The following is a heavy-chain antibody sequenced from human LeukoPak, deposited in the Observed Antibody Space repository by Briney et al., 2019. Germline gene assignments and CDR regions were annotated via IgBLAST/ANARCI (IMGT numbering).Heavy chain of an antibody. CDR2: ISSSGTTI. CDR3: AKDGGTHFDH. CDR1: GFTFDGYA. Sequence: GGSLRLSCAASGFTFDGYAMHWVRQAPGKGLEWVSYISSSGTTISYAQSVKGRFTITRDNAQNSLTLHMNTLRADDTAVYYCAKDGGTHFDHWGQGTLVTVSS. V-gene: IGHV3-48*03. D-gene: IGHD1-26*01. J-gene: IGHJ4*02.